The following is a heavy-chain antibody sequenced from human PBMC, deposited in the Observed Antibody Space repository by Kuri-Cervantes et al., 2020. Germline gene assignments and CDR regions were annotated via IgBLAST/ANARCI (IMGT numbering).Heavy chain of an antibody. D-gene: IGHD1-26*01. CDR3: SRPRGGGSYYRAGDFDI. CDR2: IYYSGST. CDR1: GDSITNYY. J-gene: IGHJ3*02. Sequence: AETLSLTCTVSGDSITNYYWNWIRQPPGKGLEWIGYIYYSGSTNYNPSLKSRVAMSVDTSKNQFSLKLSSVTAADTAVYYCSRPRGGGSYYRAGDFDIWGQGIMVTVSS. V-gene: IGHV4-59*08.